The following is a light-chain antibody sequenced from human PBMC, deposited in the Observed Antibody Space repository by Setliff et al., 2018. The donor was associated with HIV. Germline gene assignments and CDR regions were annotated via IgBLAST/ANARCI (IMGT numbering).Light chain of an antibody. V-gene: IGLV2-14*03. J-gene: IGLJ1*01. Sequence: QSALTQPASVSGSPGQSITISCTGTSSDVGGYNYVSWYQLHPGKAPKLMIYGVRNRPSGVPNRFPGSKSGNTASLTISGLRAEDEADYYCFSYAGDSTYVFGTGTKVTVL. CDR2: GVR. CDR1: SSDVGGYNY. CDR3: FSYAGDSTYV.